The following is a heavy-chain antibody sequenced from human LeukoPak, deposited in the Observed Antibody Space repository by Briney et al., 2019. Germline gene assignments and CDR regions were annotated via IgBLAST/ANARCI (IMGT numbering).Heavy chain of an antibody. CDR1: GFTFSSYA. V-gene: IGHV3-30*04. Sequence: GRSLRLSCAASGFTFSSYAMHWVRQAPGKGLEWVAVISYDGSNKYYADSVKGRFTISRDNSKNTLYLQMNSLRAEDTAVYYCAREPNYYDSSGYFAFDIWGQGTMVTVSS. J-gene: IGHJ3*02. CDR3: AREPNYYDSSGYFAFDI. CDR2: ISYDGSNK. D-gene: IGHD3-22*01.